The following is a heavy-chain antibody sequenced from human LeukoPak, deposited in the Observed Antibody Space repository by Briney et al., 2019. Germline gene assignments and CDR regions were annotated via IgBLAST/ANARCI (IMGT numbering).Heavy chain of an antibody. V-gene: IGHV4-39*07. CDR2: IYTSGST. CDR3: ARGGYSSSWYVGNAFDI. Sequence: PSETLSLTCTVSGGSISSSSYYWGWIRQPPGKGLEWIGRIYTSGSTNYNPSLKSRVTMSVDTSKNQSSLKLSSVTAADTAVYYCARGGYSSSWYVGNAFDIWGQGTMVTVSS. D-gene: IGHD6-13*01. CDR1: GGSISSSSYY. J-gene: IGHJ3*02.